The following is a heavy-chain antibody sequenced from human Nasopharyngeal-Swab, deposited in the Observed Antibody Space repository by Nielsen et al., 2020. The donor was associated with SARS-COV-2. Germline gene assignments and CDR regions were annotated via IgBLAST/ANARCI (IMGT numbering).Heavy chain of an antibody. Sequence: SQTLSPTCPLSGASITSQYCSWNRQPPGKGREWNGYISHNSGTSYNPSLKSRVTMFMDTPKNQFSLRLRSVTAADTAVYYCAKEGATGWFDPWGQGTLVTVSS. CDR1: GASITSQY. CDR3: AKEGATGWFDP. V-gene: IGHV4-59*11. J-gene: IGHJ5*02. CDR2: ISHNSGT.